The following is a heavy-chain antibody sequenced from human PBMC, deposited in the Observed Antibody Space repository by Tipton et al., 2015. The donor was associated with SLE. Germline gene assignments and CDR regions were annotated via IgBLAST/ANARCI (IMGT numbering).Heavy chain of an antibody. D-gene: IGHD2-2*01. CDR1: GYSFTSYW. Sequence: QLVQSGAEVKKPGESLKISCKGSGYSFTSYWIGWVRQMPGKGLEWMGIIYPGDSDTRYSPSFQGQVTISADKSISTAYLQWSSLKASDTAMYYYASTYCSSTSCYPYYFDYWGQGTLVTVSS. CDR2: IYPGDSDT. V-gene: IGHV5-51*03. J-gene: IGHJ4*02. CDR3: ASTYCSSTSCYPYYFDY.